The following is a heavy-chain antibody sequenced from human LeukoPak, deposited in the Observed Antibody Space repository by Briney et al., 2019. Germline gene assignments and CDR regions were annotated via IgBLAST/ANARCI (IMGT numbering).Heavy chain of an antibody. CDR2: IYYSGST. D-gene: IGHD3-10*01. CDR1: GGSISSYY. J-gene: IGHJ3*02. V-gene: IGHV4-59*01. Sequence: SETLSLTCTVSGGSISSYYWSWIRQPPGKGLEWIGYIYYSGSTNYNPSLKSRVTISVDTSKNQFSLKLSSVTAADTAVYYCARDRSSGFPPRLAFDIWGQGTMVTVSS. CDR3: ARDRSSGFPPRLAFDI.